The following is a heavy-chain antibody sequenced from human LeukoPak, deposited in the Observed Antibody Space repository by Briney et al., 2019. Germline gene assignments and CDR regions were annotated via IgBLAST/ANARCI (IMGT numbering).Heavy chain of an antibody. V-gene: IGHV3-21*01. Sequence: PGGSLRLSCAAFGFTFSSYSMNWVRQAPGKGLEWVSSISSSSSYIYYADSVKGRFTISRDNAKNSLYLQMNSLRAEDTAVYYCARETVVPEGYFDLWGRGTLVTVSS. CDR2: ISSSSSYI. CDR3: ARETVVPEGYFDL. CDR1: GFTFSSYS. D-gene: IGHD3-22*01. J-gene: IGHJ2*01.